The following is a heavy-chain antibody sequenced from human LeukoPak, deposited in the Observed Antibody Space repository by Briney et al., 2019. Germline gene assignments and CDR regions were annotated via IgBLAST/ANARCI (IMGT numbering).Heavy chain of an antibody. Sequence: GASVNVSCKASGGTFSSYAISWVRQAPGQGLEWMGGIIPIFGTANYAQKFQGRVTITTDESTSTAYMELSSLRSEDTAVYYCARGLCSSTSCLMGDYYMDVWGKGTTVTVSS. CDR2: IIPIFGTA. J-gene: IGHJ6*03. CDR1: GGTFSSYA. V-gene: IGHV1-69*05. D-gene: IGHD2-2*01. CDR3: ARGLCSSTSCLMGDYYMDV.